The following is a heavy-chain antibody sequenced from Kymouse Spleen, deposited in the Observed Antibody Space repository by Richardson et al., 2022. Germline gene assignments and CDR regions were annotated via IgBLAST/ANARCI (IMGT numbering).Heavy chain of an antibody. CDR2: IYYSGST. D-gene: IGHD3-10*01. CDR1: GGSISSSSYY. CDR3: AREDGDYYGSGIYYYYYYGMDV. V-gene: IGHV4-39*01. J-gene: IGHJ6*02. Sequence: QLQLQESGPGLVKPSETLSLTCTVSGGSISSSSYYWGWIRQPPGKGLEWIGSIYYSGSTYYNPSLKSRVTISVDTSKNQFSLKLSSVTAADTAVYYCAREDGDYYGSGIYYYYYYGMDVWGQGTTVTVSS.